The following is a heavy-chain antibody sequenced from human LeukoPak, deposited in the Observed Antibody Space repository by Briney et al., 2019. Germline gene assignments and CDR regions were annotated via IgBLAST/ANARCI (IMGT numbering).Heavy chain of an antibody. CDR3: ARGTAYYINDY. V-gene: IGHV3-33*01. D-gene: IGHD1-26*01. Sequence: GGSLRLSCAASGFTFSSNGMHWVRQAPGKGLEWVAVIWYDGSNEYYGDSVKGRFTVSRDNSKNTLYPQMNSLRAEDTAVYYCARGTAYYINDYWGQGALVTVSS. CDR2: IWYDGSNE. CDR1: GFTFSSNG. J-gene: IGHJ4*02.